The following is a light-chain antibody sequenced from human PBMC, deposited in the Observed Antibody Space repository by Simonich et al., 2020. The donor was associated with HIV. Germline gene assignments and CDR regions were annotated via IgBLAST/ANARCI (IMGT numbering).Light chain of an antibody. Sequence: EIVMTQSPATLSVSPVESATLSCRASQSVSSNLSWYPQKPGQAPRLLIYGASTRATGIPARFSGSGSGTEFTLTISSLQSEDFAVYYCQQYNNWPPYTFGQGTKLEIK. CDR3: QQYNNWPPYT. J-gene: IGKJ2*01. CDR1: QSVSSN. CDR2: GAS. V-gene: IGKV3-15*01.